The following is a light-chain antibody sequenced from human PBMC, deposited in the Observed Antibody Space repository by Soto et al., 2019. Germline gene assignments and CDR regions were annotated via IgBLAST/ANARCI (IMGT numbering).Light chain of an antibody. V-gene: IGKV1-12*01. CDR1: RDISNS. Sequence: DIQMTQSPSSVSASVGDRLTITCRASRDISNSLAWYQQTPGKAPKLLLRGASSLHRGVPSRFSGGGAGTEFTLTISSLQPEDFATYYCQQTSAFPRTFCQGTKV. CDR2: GAS. CDR3: QQTSAFPRT. J-gene: IGKJ1*01.